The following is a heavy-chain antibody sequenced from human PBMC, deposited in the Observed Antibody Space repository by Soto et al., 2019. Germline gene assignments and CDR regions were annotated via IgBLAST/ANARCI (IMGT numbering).Heavy chain of an antibody. J-gene: IGHJ4*02. CDR1: GFPFSSYS. CDR2: ISSSSSTI. CDR3: ARDVETSMITFGGVIDPFDY. Sequence: GGSLRLSCAASGFPFSSYSMNWVRQAPGKGLEWFSYISSSSSTIYCADSVKGRFTISRDNAKNSLYLQMNSLRAEDTAVYYCARDVETSMITFGGVIDPFDYWGQGTLVTVSS. V-gene: IGHV3-48*01. D-gene: IGHD3-16*02.